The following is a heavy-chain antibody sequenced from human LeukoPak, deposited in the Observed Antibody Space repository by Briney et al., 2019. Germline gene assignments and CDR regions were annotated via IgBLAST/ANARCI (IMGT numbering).Heavy chain of an antibody. V-gene: IGHV3-15*01. CDR3: ATDKRDFDF. J-gene: IGHJ4*02. CDR1: GFTFSGAW. CDR2: IQSKTDGGTT. Sequence: GGSLSLSCAASGFTFSGAWLSWVRQAPGKGLEWVGRIQSKTDGGTTDYAASVEGRFTISRDDSKYTLFLQMNSLKTEDTGVYYCATDKRDFDFWGQRTLVTVSS.